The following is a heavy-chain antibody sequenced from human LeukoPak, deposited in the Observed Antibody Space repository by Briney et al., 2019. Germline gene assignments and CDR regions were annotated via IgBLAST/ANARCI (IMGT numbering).Heavy chain of an antibody. D-gene: IGHD6-6*01. V-gene: IGHV4-39*07. J-gene: IGHJ5*02. Sequence: SETLSLTCTVSGRSISSSGSYWSWIRQPPGKGLEWIGSIYYSGNTYNPSLKSRVTISVDSSKNQFSLNLTSVNAADTAVYYCARVMAARREDLNWFDPWGEGTLVTVSS. CDR1: GRSISSSGSY. CDR2: IYYSGNT. CDR3: ARVMAARREDLNWFDP.